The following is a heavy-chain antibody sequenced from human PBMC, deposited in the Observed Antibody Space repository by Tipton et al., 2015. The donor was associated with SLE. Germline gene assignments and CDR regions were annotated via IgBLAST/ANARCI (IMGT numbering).Heavy chain of an antibody. D-gene: IGHD4-17*01. V-gene: IGHV3-23*01. Sequence: GSLRLSCAASGFTFSSYAMSWVRQAPGKGLEWVSVISGSGASTYYADSVKGRFTISRDDAKNSLYLQMNSLRDDDTAIYYCARDYGDYGVGFDYWGQGILVTVSS. CDR2: ISGSGAST. CDR1: GFTFSSYA. J-gene: IGHJ4*02. CDR3: ARDYGDYGVGFDY.